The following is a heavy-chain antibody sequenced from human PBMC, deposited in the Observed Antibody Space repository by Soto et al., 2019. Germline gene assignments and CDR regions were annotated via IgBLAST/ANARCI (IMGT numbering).Heavy chain of an antibody. D-gene: IGHD3-22*01. CDR1: GFTFSSYI. CDR2: ISRSSRTI. CDR3: ARERYYYDSSTFDI. J-gene: IGHJ3*02. Sequence: GGSLRLSCAASGFTFSSYIMNWVRQAPGKGLEWVSYISRSSRTIYYADSVKGRFTISRDNAKSSLYLQMNSLRDEDTSVYYCARERYYYDSSTFDIWGQGTMVTVSS. V-gene: IGHV3-48*02.